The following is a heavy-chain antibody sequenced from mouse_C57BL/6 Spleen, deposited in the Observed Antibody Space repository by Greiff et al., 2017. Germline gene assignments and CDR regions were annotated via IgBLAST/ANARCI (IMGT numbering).Heavy chain of an antibody. V-gene: IGHV1-53*01. CDR2: INPSNGGT. Sequence: VQLQQPGTELVKPGASVKLSCKASGYTFTSYWMHWVKQRPGQGLEWIGNINPSNGGTNYNEKFKSKATLTVDKSSSTAYMQLSSLTSEDSAVYYCARGDSGYGSSYVNFDYWGQGTTLTVSS. D-gene: IGHD1-1*01. J-gene: IGHJ2*01. CDR3: ARGDSGYGSSYVNFDY. CDR1: GYTFTSYW.